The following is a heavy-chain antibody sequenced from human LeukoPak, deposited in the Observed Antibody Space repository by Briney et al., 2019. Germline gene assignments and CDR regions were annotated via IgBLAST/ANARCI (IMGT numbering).Heavy chain of an antibody. Sequence: PGGSLRLSCAASGFSFSNSDMHWVRQAPGKGLEWVAFIRYDGSNKYYEDSVKGRLTISRDNAKNTLFLRIYSLRPEDTAVYYCVKEIRRNYFYGMDVWGQGTSVTVSS. CDR2: IRYDGSNK. J-gene: IGHJ6*02. V-gene: IGHV3-30*02. CDR1: GFSFSNSD. CDR3: VKEIRRNYFYGMDV.